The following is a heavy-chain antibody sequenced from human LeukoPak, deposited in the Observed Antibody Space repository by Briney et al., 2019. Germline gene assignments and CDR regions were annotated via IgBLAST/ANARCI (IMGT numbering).Heavy chain of an antibody. J-gene: IGHJ4*02. V-gene: IGHV1-18*01. CDR1: GYTFTSYG. CDR2: ISAYNGNT. Sequence: ASVKVSCKASGYTFTSYGISWVRQAPGQGLEWMGWISAYNGNTNYAQKVQGRVTMTTDTSTSTAYMELRSLRSDDTAVYYCARSIAVAGTGLYFDYWGQGTLVTVSS. CDR3: ARSIAVAGTGLYFDY. D-gene: IGHD6-19*01.